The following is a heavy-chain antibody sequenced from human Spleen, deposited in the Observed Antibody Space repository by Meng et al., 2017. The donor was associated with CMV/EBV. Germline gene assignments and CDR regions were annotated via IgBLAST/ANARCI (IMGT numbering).Heavy chain of an antibody. D-gene: IGHD3-10*01. Sequence: FILSSYSMNWVRQAPGKGLEWVSSISSSSDYIYDADSVRGRFTISRDNAKRSLYLQMNSLRAEDTAVYYCARENGGSGSYYSPFDYWGQGTLVTVSS. CDR3: ARENGGSGSYYSPFDY. V-gene: IGHV3-21*01. CDR2: ISSSSDYI. CDR1: FILSSYS. J-gene: IGHJ4*02.